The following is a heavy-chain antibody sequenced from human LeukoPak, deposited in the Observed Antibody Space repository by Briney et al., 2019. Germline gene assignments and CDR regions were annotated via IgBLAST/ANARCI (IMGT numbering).Heavy chain of an antibody. J-gene: IGHJ4*02. CDR3: ARVYSGYDCGY. V-gene: IGHV3-53*01. CDR2: IYSGGST. CDR1: GFTVSSNY. Sequence: GGSLRLSCAASGFTVSSNYMSWVRQAPGKGLEWVSIIYSGGSTHYADSVKGRFTISRDSSKNTLYLQMNSLRAEDTAVYYCARVYSGYDCGYWGQGTLVTVSS. D-gene: IGHD5-12*01.